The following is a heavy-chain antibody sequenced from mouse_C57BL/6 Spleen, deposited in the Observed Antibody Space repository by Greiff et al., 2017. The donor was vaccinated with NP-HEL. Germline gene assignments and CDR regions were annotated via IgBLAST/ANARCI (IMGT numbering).Heavy chain of an antibody. V-gene: IGHV1-64*01. CDR1: GCTFTSYW. CDR3: ARGDGGGNYFDY. Sequence: QVQLQQPGAELVKPGASVKLSCKASGCTFTSYWMHWVKQRPGQGLEWIGMIHPNSGSNNYNEKFKSKATLTVDKSSSTAYMQLSSLTSEDSAVDYCARGDGGGNYFDYWGQGTTLTVSS. D-gene: IGHD2-3*01. CDR2: IHPNSGSN. J-gene: IGHJ2*01.